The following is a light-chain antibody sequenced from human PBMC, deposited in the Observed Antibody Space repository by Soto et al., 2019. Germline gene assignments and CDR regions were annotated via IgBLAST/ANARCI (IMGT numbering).Light chain of an antibody. CDR2: EGS. J-gene: IGLJ3*02. CDR3: CSYAGSSTLWV. CDR1: SSDVGSYNF. V-gene: IGLV2-23*01. Sequence: QSALTQPASVSGSPGQSITISCTGTSSDVGSYNFVSWYQQHPGKAPKLMIYEGSKRPSGVSNRFSGSKSGNTASLTISGLQAEDEADYFCCSYAGSSTLWVFGGGTQLTVL.